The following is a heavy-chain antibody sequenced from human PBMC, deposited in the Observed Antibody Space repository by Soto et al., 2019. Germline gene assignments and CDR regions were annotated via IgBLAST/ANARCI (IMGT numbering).Heavy chain of an antibody. D-gene: IGHD3-10*01. Sequence: QVQLVQSGAEVKRPGSSVKVSCKASGATFTFYSINWVRQAPGLGLEWMGRINPILSMSNYAQRFQGIVTMTADKSTSTAYRELSSLRSEDTAIYYCASSYGSGYRAFDYWGQGALVTVSS. V-gene: IGHV1-69*02. CDR3: ASSYGSGYRAFDY. CDR1: GATFTFYS. CDR2: INPILSMS. J-gene: IGHJ4*02.